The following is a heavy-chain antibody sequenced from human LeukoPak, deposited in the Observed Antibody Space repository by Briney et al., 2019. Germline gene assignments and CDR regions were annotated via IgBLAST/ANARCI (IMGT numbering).Heavy chain of an antibody. V-gene: IGHV3-21*04. CDR3: AARPPIIVRGPFDY. J-gene: IGHJ4*02. D-gene: IGHD2/OR15-2a*01. CDR2: ISSSSSYI. CDR1: GFTFSSYS. Sequence: GGSLRLSCAASGFTFSSYSMNWVRQAPGKGLEWVSSISSSSSYIYYADSVKGRFTISRDNAKNSLYLQMNSLRADDTAVYYCAARPPIIVRGPFDYWGQGTLVTVSS.